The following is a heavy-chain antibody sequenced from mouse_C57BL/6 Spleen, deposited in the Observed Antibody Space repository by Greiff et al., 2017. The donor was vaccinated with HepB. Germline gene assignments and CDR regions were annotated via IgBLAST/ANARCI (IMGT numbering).Heavy chain of an antibody. J-gene: IGHJ2*01. Sequence: QVQLQQSGAELVRPGASVKLSCKASGYTFTDYYINWVKQRPGQGLEWIARIYPGSGNTYYNEKFKGKATLTAEKSSSTAYMQLSSLTSEDSAVYFCAKEVGGYDCFDYWGQGTTLTVSS. CDR1: GYTFTDYY. CDR3: AKEVGGYDCFDY. V-gene: IGHV1-76*01. D-gene: IGHD2-4*01. CDR2: IYPGSGNT.